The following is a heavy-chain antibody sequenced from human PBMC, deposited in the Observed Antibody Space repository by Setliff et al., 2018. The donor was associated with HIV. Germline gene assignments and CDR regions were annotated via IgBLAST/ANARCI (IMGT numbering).Heavy chain of an antibody. Sequence: SVKVSCKASGGTLSSYAISWVRQAPGQGLEWMGRIIPISGTANNAQKFQGRVTITADKSTSTAYMELSSLRSEDTAVYYCARGGEGMALYPDYWGQGALVTVSS. V-gene: IGHV1-69*06. CDR3: ARGGEGMALYPDY. CDR2: IIPISGTA. CDR1: GGTLSSYA. J-gene: IGHJ4*02. D-gene: IGHD1-26*01.